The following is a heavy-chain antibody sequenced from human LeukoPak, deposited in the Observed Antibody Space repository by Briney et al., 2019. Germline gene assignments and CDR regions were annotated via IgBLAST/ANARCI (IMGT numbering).Heavy chain of an antibody. V-gene: IGHV3-7*01. CDR2: IKQDGSEK. D-gene: IGHD4-17*01. J-gene: IGHJ4*02. CDR3: ARAGPMTTVTSQDY. CDR1: GFTFSSYW. Sequence: GGSLRLSCATSGFTFSSYWMSWVRQAPGKGLEWVANIKQDGSEKYYVDSVKGRFTISRDNAKNSLYLQMNSLRAEDTAVYYCARAGPMTTVTSQDYWGQGTLVTVSS.